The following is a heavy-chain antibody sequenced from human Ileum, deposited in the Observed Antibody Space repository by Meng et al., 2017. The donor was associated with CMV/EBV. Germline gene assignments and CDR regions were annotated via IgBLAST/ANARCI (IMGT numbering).Heavy chain of an antibody. D-gene: IGHD5-18*01. J-gene: IGHJ4*02. Sequence: SVKVSCKASGVTFSRHIISWVRQAPGQGLEWMGRIIPILGVPNYTQKYQGRVTITADKSTNTAYMELGSLRSEDTAVYYCALLLDTTTATRDYWGQGTLVTVSS. CDR1: GVTFSRHI. V-gene: IGHV1-69*02. CDR2: IIPILGVP. CDR3: ALLLDTTTATRDY.